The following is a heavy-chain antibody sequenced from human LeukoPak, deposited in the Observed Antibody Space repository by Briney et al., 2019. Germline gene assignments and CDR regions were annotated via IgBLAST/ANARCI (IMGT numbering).Heavy chain of an antibody. V-gene: IGHV3-23*01. CDR2: ISGSGGST. J-gene: IGHJ6*02. CDR3: ARDEAATVFSLYGMDV. D-gene: IGHD4-17*01. Sequence: GGSLRLSCAASGFTFSSYAMSWVRQAPGKGLEWVSAISGSGGSTYYADSVKGRFTISRDNAKNSLYLQMNSLRDEDTAVYYCARDEAATVFSLYGMDVWGQGTTVTVSS. CDR1: GFTFSSYA.